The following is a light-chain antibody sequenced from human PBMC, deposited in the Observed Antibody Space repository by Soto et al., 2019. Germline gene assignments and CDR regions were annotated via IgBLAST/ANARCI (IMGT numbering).Light chain of an antibody. CDR1: QNINRW. J-gene: IGKJ4*01. CDR3: LQYNVYPLT. CDR2: KAS. V-gene: IGKV1-5*03. Sequence: DIQMTQSPSTLSASVGDRVTITCRASQNINRWLAWYQQRPGKAPNLLIHKASTLEAGFPSRFSGSASGTEFTLTISSLQPDDFAAYFCLQYNVYPLTFGGGTKVDIK.